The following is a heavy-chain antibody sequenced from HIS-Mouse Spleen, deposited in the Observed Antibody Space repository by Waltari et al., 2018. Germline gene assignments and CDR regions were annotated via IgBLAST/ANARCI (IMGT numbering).Heavy chain of an antibody. CDR1: GGSLCPSSSH. CDR2: IYYSGST. J-gene: IGHJ2*01. Sequence: LQLQESGPGLVKPSETVSLTCPVPGGSLCPSSSHWGRIRQPPGKGLEWIGSIYYSGSTYYNPSLKSRVTISVDTSKNQFSLKLSSVTAADTAVYYCAREIPYSSSWYDWYFDLWGRGTLVTVSS. CDR3: AREIPYSSSWYDWYFDL. V-gene: IGHV4-39*07. D-gene: IGHD6-13*01.